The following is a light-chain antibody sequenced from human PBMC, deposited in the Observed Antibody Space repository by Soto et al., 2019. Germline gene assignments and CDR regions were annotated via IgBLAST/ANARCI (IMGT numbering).Light chain of an antibody. CDR1: QNIDTY. V-gene: IGKV1-39*01. CDR2: AAS. CDR3: QQSYSVQYS. J-gene: IGKJ2*03. Sequence: IQMTQSPSSLSASAGDRVTITCRAGQNIDTYLNWYQQKPGKAPKVLIYAASRLQSGVPSWFSGSGSGTSFTLTISSLQPEDFATYYCQQSYSVQYSFGQGTTLEIK.